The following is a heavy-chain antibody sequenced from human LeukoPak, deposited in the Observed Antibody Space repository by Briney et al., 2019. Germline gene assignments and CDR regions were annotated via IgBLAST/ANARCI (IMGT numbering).Heavy chain of an antibody. V-gene: IGHV1-18*01. CDR3: ARRVPSYYGAFDI. CDR1: GYTFTSYG. CDR2: ISA. J-gene: IGHJ3*02. Sequence: ASVKVSCKASGYTFTSYGLSWVRQAPGQGLEWMGWISAYAQKLQGRVTMTTDTSTSTAYMELRSLRSDDTAVYYCARRVPSYYGAFDIWGQGTMVTVSS. D-gene: IGHD3-10*01.